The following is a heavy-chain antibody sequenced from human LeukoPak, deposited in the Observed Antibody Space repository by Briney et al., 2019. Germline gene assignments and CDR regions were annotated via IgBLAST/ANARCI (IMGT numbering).Heavy chain of an antibody. V-gene: IGHV4-4*07. Sequence: SETLSLTCNVSGGSISRYYWSWILQPAGKGLEWLGRIYTSASTNYTRSLKSRVTMSVDTSKNQFSLKLSYLTAAYTAWYHCARSRTVTTVRFDPWGQETLVTVSS. CDR1: GGSISRYY. CDR3: ARSRTVTTVRFDP. CDR2: IYTSAST. D-gene: IGHD4-17*01. J-gene: IGHJ5*02.